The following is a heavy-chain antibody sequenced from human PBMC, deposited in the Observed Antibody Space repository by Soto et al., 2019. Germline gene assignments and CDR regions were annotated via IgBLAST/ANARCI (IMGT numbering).Heavy chain of an antibody. CDR2: VGGSGDGT. V-gene: IGHV3-23*01. Sequence: GALRLSCAASGFTFSTYTMTWVRQAPGKGLEWVSSVGGSGDGTYYADSVKGRFTISRDNSKNTLYLQMNSLRAEDTAIYYCARLRITNFGVVTGHYFDYWGRGTLVTVSS. CDR3: ARLRITNFGVVTGHYFDY. D-gene: IGHD3-3*01. J-gene: IGHJ4*02. CDR1: GFTFSTYT.